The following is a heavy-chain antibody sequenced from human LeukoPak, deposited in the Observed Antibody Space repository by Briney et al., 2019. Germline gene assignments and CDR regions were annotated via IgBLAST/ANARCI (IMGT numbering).Heavy chain of an antibody. CDR1: GGFISSSSYY. V-gene: IGHV4-39*01. D-gene: IGHD6-13*01. Sequence: KPSETLSLTCTVSGGFISSSSYYWGWIRQPPGKGLEWIGSIYYSGSTYYNPSLKSRVTISVDTSKNQFSLKLSSVTAADTAVYYCARQSGMKATYYFDYWGQGTLVTVSS. CDR3: ARQSGMKATYYFDY. CDR2: IYYSGST. J-gene: IGHJ4*02.